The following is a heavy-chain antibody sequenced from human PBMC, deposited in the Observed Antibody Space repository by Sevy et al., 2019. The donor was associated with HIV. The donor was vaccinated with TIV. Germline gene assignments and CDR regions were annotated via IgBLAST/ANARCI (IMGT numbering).Heavy chain of an antibody. J-gene: IGHJ2*01. D-gene: IGHD1-7*01. CDR2: ISSSYNYI. CDR3: ARERELELEGSVGFDL. Sequence: GGSLRLSCAASGFIFSSYNMNWVRQAPGKGLAWVSSISSSYNYIYYADSVKGRFTISIDNAKNSLYRQMNSLRAEDTAVYYCARERELELEGSVGFDLWGRGTLVTVSS. CDR1: GFIFSSYN. V-gene: IGHV3-21*01.